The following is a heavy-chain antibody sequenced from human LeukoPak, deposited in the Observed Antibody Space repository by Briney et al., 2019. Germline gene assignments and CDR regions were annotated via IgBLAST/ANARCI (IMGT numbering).Heavy chain of an antibody. D-gene: IGHD1-26*01. CDR2: ISGSGGST. V-gene: IGHV3-23*01. J-gene: IGHJ6*02. Sequence: GGYLRLSCAASGFTFSSYAMSWVRQAPGKGLEWVSAISGSGGSTYYADSVKGRFTISRDYSKNTLYLQMNSLRAEDTAVYYCAKGKELRYYYYGMDVWGQGTTVTVSS. CDR1: GFTFSSYA. CDR3: AKGKELRYYYYGMDV.